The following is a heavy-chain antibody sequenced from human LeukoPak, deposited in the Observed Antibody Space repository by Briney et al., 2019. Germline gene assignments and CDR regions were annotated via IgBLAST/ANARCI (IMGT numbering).Heavy chain of an antibody. V-gene: IGHV1-18*01. D-gene: IGHD3-10*01. J-gene: IGHJ4*02. CDR1: AYTFSNYG. CDR2: ISAYNGNS. CDR3: ARDLDGSGSYYTDY. Sequence: ASVKDSCKASAYTFSNYGFNWVRQAPGQGLEWMGWISAYNGNSKYAQKLQGRFTMSTDTSTSTAYMELRSLTSDDTAVYYCARDLDGSGSYYTDYWGQGTLVTVSS.